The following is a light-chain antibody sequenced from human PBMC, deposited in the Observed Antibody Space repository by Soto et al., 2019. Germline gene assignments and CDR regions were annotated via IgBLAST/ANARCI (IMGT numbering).Light chain of an antibody. CDR2: DAS. V-gene: IGKV3-11*01. CDR3: QQRSSWPPA. CDR1: QSVSSY. Sequence: EIVLTQSPATLSLSPGERATLSCRVSQSVSSYLAWYQQKPGQAPRLLIYDASNRATGIPARFSGSGSGTDFTLTISSLEPEDFAVYYCQQRSSWPPAFGGGTKVEIK. J-gene: IGKJ4*01.